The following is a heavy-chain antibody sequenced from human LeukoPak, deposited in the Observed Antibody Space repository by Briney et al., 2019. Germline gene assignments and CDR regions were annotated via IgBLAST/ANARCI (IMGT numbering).Heavy chain of an antibody. CDR2: INKDGSEK. V-gene: IGHV3-7*01. CDR1: GFSFSSYE. CDR3: ARGFQRGDSPV. J-gene: IGHJ4*02. Sequence: PGGSLRLSCAASGFSFSSYEMSWLRQAPGKGLEWVAKINKDGSEKGYVDSVKGRFSISRDNAKGSLYLQLNSLRAEDTAVYYCARGFQRGDSPVWGQGTLVTVSS. D-gene: IGHD2-21*02.